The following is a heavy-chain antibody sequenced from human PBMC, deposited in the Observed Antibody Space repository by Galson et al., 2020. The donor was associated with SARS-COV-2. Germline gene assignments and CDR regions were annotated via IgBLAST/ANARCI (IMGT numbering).Heavy chain of an antibody. CDR1: GYRFTSYW. Sequence: GESLKISCKGSGYRFTSYWIGWVRQMPGKGLEWMGIIYPGDSDTRYSPSFQGQVTISADKSISTAYLQWSSLKASDTAMYYCAGGYCSSTSCPGWYYGMDVWGQGTTVTVSS. J-gene: IGHJ6*02. D-gene: IGHD2-2*03. CDR3: AGGYCSSTSCPGWYYGMDV. CDR2: IYPGDSDT. V-gene: IGHV5-51*01.